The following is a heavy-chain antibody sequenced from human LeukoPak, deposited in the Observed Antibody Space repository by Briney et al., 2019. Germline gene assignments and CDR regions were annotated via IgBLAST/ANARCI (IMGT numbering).Heavy chain of an antibody. CDR3: AREAIYYDSSGYYSHLNWFDP. D-gene: IGHD3-22*01. Sequence: VASVKVSCKASGGTFSSYAISWVRQAPGQGLEWMGRIIPIFGTANYAQKFQGRVTITTDESTSTAYMELSSLRSEDTAVYYCAREAIYYDSSGYYSHLNWFDPWGQGTLVTVSS. CDR1: GGTFSSYA. CDR2: IIPIFGTA. V-gene: IGHV1-69*05. J-gene: IGHJ5*02.